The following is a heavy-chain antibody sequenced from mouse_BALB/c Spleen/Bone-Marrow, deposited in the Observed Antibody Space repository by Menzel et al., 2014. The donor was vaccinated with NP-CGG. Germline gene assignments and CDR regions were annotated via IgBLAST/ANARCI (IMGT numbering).Heavy chain of an antibody. Sequence: QLQESGGGLVQPGGSRKLSCAASGFTFSSFGMHWVRQTPEKGLEWVAYISSGSSTIYYADTVKGRFTISRDNPKNTLFLQMTSLRSEDTAMYYCATGTRDYWGQGTTLTVSS. CDR3: ATGTRDY. CDR1: GFTFSSFG. J-gene: IGHJ2*01. CDR2: ISSGSSTI. D-gene: IGHD4-1*01. V-gene: IGHV5-17*02.